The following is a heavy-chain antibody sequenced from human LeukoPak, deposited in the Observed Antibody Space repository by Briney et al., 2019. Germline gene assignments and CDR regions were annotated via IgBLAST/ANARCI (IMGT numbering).Heavy chain of an antibody. J-gene: IGHJ4*02. Sequence: ASVKVSCKASGYTFTSYYMNWVRQAPGQGLEWMGVINPSGGSKNNAQKTQGRVTITRDTNKSTVYMEMCSPTSEDTAVYYSARGGPITMIVVVGLNCSHDYCGQGALVTVSS. CDR3: ARGGPITMIVVVGLNCSHDY. D-gene: IGHD3-22*01. V-gene: IGHV1-46*03. CDR1: GYTFTSYY. CDR2: INPSGGSK.